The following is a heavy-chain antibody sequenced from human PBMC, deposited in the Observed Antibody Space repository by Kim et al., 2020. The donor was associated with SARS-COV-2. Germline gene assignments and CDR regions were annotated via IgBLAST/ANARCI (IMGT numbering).Heavy chain of an antibody. CDR1: GYTFITYA. V-gene: IGHV1-18*01. CDR2: ISAYNGNT. J-gene: IGHJ4*02. CDR3: VRDRAVGATDY. Sequence: ASVKVSCKASGYTFITYAISWVRQAPGQGLEWMGWISAYNGNTNYAQKLQGRVTMTTDTSTSTVYMGLRSLRSDDTAVYYCVRDRAVGATDYWGQGTLVTVSS. D-gene: IGHD1-26*01.